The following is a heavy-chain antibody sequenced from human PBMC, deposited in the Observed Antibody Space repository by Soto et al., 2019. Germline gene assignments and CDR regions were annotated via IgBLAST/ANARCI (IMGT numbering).Heavy chain of an antibody. CDR1: GGSFSGYY. CDR3: ARGRIAAARGQGNWFDP. V-gene: IGHV4-34*01. CDR2: INHSGST. J-gene: IGHJ5*02. D-gene: IGHD6-13*01. Sequence: SETLSLTCVVYGGSFSGYYWSWIRQPPGKGLEWIGEINHSGSTNYNPSLKSRVTISVDTSKNQFSLKLSSVTAADTAVYYCARGRIAAARGQGNWFDPWGQGTLVTVSS.